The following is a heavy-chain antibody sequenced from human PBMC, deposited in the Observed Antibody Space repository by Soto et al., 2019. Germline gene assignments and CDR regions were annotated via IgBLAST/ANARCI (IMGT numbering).Heavy chain of an antibody. Sequence: PGGSLRLSCAASGFTFSSYAMHWVRQAPGKGLEWVAVISYDGSNKYYADSVKGRFTISRDNSKNTLYLQMNSLRAEDTAVYYCASSMHDYYFGLQDFPDYWGQGTLVTV. V-gene: IGHV3-30-3*01. D-gene: IGHD1-26*01. CDR1: GFTFSSYA. CDR2: ISYDGSNK. J-gene: IGHJ4*02. CDR3: ASSMHDYYFGLQDFPDY.